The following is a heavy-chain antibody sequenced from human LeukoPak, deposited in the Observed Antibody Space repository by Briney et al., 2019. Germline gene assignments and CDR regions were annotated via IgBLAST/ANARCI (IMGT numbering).Heavy chain of an antibody. J-gene: IGHJ4*02. CDR3: ARVSGIYYNLHY. CDR1: GFTFSDHY. CDR2: VRKKANNYIT. V-gene: IGHV3-72*01. Sequence: GGSLRLLCAASGFTFSDHYMDWVRQAPGKGREWVGRVRKKANNYITEYAASGKGRFTISRDDSMNSLYLQMNSLKDEDTAVYYCARVSGIYYNLHYWGQGTLVTVSS. D-gene: IGHD1-26*01.